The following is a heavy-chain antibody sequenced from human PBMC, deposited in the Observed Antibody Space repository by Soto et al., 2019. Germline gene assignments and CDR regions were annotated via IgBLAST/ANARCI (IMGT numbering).Heavy chain of an antibody. CDR2: INAGNGDT. J-gene: IGHJ5*02. Sequence: QVQLVQSGAEVKRPGASVKVSCEASGYTFTSYAMHWVRQAPGQRLEWMGWINAGNGDTKYSQKFQGRVTITRDTXAXXAYMELSSLRSEDTAVYYCARVVMSGGWGGNWLDPWGQGTLVSVSS. D-gene: IGHD6-19*01. V-gene: IGHV1-3*01. CDR3: ARVVMSGGWGGNWLDP. CDR1: GYTFTSYA.